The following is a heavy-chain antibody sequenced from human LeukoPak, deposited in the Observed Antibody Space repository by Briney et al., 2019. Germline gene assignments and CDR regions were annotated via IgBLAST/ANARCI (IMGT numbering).Heavy chain of an antibody. V-gene: IGHV1-2*02. Sequence: ASVKVSCKSSGFTFTDYYIHWIRQAPGQGLEWMGYIGPHSTATSSPQEFQGRVTMTRDTSMSTAYMELTRLTSDDTAVYYCAREGNGLLSEDFDYWGQGTLVTVSS. D-gene: IGHD2/OR15-2a*01. CDR3: AREGNGLLSEDFDY. J-gene: IGHJ4*02. CDR2: IGPHSTAT. CDR1: GFTFTDYY.